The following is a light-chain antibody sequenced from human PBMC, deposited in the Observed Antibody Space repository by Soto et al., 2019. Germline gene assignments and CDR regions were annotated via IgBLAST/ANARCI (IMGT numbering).Light chain of an antibody. CDR2: DVS. CDR1: SSDVGSHNR. Sequence: QSVLTQPPSVSGSPGQSVTISCTGTSSDVGSHNRVSWYQQPPGTAPKVMIYDVSNRPSGVPDRFSGSKSGNTASLTISGLQAEDESDYYCSSYTSSSTYVFGTGTKVTVL. V-gene: IGLV2-18*02. J-gene: IGLJ1*01. CDR3: SSYTSSSTYV.